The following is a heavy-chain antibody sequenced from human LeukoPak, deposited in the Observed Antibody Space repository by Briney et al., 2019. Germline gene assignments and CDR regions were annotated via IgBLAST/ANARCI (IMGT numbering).Heavy chain of an antibody. Sequence: SVDLSCEASGGTFRSYAISGVRRARGQGCEGRGGIIPMRGIGNYAQKFQGRVTLTADKSTSTAYIALSSVRSEDTAVHSCARAPAPPRLIAAADRSASYWFDPWGQGTLVTVSS. CDR3: ARAPAPPRLIAAADRSASYWFDP. J-gene: IGHJ5*02. CDR1: GGTFRSYA. D-gene: IGHD6-13*01. V-gene: IGHV1-69*04. CDR2: IIPMRGIG.